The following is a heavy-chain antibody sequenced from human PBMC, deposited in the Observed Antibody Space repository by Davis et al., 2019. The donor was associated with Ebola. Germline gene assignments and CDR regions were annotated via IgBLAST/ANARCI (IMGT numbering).Heavy chain of an antibody. CDR2: ISSSSSYI. D-gene: IGHD2-15*01. Sequence: GGSLRLSCVASRFPFSIRWMTWVRQAPGKGLEWVSSISSSSSYIYYADSVKGRFTISRDNAKNSLYLQMNSLRAEDTAVYYCARGIVVVVAATRGSWFDPWGQGTLVTVSS. V-gene: IGHV3-21*01. J-gene: IGHJ5*02. CDR3: ARGIVVVVAATRGSWFDP. CDR1: RFPFSIRW.